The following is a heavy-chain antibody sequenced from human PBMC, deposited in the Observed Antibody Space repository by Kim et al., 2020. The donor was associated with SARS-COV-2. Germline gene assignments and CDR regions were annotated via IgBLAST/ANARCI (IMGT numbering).Heavy chain of an antibody. CDR1: GGSISSSRYY. J-gene: IGHJ4*01. CDR3: ARQTSFRFGDDNDC. CDR2: MYYTGRT. D-gene: IGHD3-10*01. V-gene: IGHV4-39*01. Sequence: SETLSLTCTVSGGSISSSRYYWGWVRQPPGKGLEWIATMYYTGRTYYNPSLESRFTLSVDTSKNGVSLKLTSVTAADTAVYYCARQTSFRFGDDNDCWG.